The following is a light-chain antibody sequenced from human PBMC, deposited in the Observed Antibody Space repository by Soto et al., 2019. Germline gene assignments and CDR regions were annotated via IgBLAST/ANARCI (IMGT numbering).Light chain of an antibody. Sequence: DIQMTQSPSSVSASGGDRVSITCRASQGISSSLAWYQQKPGRVPKLLIYTGSSLQSGVPSRFSGTVSGTDFTLTISSLQPEDVETYYCQQANSFPLTFGGGTQVEIK. V-gene: IGKV1-12*01. CDR2: TGS. J-gene: IGKJ4*01. CDR1: QGISSS. CDR3: QQANSFPLT.